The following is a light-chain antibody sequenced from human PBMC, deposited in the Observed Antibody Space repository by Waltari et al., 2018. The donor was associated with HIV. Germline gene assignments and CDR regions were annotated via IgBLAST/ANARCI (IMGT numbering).Light chain of an antibody. CDR2: EVT. Sequence: QSALTQPASVSGSPGQSITISCTGTSSDVGSYNLVSCYQHHPGKAPKLMIFEVTKRPSGVSNRFSGSKSGNTASLTISGLQADDEADYYCCSYAGSSAFVFGTGTKVTVL. CDR3: CSYAGSSAFV. CDR1: SSDVGSYNL. J-gene: IGLJ1*01. V-gene: IGLV2-23*02.